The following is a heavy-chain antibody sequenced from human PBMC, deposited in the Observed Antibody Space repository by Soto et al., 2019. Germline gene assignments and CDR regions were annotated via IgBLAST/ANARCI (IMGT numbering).Heavy chain of an antibody. Sequence: GASVKVSCKASGYRFTDYYIHWVRQAPGQGPEWMGWINPNTGGTTYAQKFQGRVTMTRDMSMSTAYMELSRLRSDDTALFYCARAGGLGFCSSTSCYPNRYFDYWG. CDR1: GYRFTDYY. J-gene: IGHJ4*01. CDR3: ARAGGLGFCSSTSCYPNRYFDY. D-gene: IGHD2-2*01. CDR2: INPNTGGT. V-gene: IGHV1-2*02.